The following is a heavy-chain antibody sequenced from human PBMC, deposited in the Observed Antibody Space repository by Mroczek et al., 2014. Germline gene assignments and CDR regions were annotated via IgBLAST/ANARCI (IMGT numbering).Heavy chain of an antibody. CDR1: GGSISSSSYY. V-gene: IGHV4-39*01. CDR3: ARHYRANQTPSFDY. CDR2: IYYSGST. J-gene: IGHJ4*02. Sequence: QVQLQQWGPGLVKPSETLSLTCTVSGGSISSSSYYWGWIRQPPGKGLEWIGSIYYSGSTYYNPSLKSRVTISVDTSKNQFSLKLSSVTAADTAVYYCARHYRANQTPSFDYWGQGTLVTVSS. D-gene: IGHD1-26*01.